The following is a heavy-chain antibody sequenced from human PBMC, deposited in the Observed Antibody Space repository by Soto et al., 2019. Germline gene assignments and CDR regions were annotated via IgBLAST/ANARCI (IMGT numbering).Heavy chain of an antibody. CDR2: ISYDGNYK. V-gene: IGHV3-30*18. D-gene: IGHD3-22*01. CDR3: GKVSRYYYESTVDY. Sequence: QVQLVESGGGVVQPGRSLRLSCAASGFTFSSYGMHWVRQAPGKGLEWVAIISYDGNYKYYADSVKGRFTISRDNSKNTLYLLMNSPRAGEMAVYYCGKVSRYYYESTVDYGGEGTLVTVSS. CDR1: GFTFSSYG. J-gene: IGHJ4*02.